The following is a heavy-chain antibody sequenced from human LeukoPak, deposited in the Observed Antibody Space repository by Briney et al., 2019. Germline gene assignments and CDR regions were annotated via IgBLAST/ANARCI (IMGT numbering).Heavy chain of an antibody. J-gene: IGHJ5*01. CDR2: ISYNGGST. D-gene: IGHD3-22*01. CDR3: VKASSDYYYDS. CDR1: GFTFSSSA. Sequence: GGSLRLSCSASGFTFSSSAMHWVRQAPGRGLEYVSAISYNGGSTYYADSVKGRFTISRDNSKNTLYLQMSSLRTEDTAVYYCVKASSDYYYDSWGQGALVTVSS. V-gene: IGHV3-64D*09.